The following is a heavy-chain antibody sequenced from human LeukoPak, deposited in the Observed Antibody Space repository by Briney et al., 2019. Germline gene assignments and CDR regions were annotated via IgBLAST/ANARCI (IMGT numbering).Heavy chain of an antibody. D-gene: IGHD4-17*01. J-gene: IGHJ4*02. CDR1: GFTFSNYV. Sequence: GGSLRLSCAASGFTFSNYVMSWVRQAPGKGLEWVSGISGTGGTIHYADSVKGRFTISRDNSKSTLYLQMNSLRAEDTAVYYCAKDRARTTATTFDYWGQGTLVTVSS. CDR3: AKDRARTTATTFDY. CDR2: ISGTGGTI. V-gene: IGHV3-23*01.